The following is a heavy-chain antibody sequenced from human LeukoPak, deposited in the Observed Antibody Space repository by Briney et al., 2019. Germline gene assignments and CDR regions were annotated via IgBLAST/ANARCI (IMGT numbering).Heavy chain of an antibody. Sequence: GGSLRLSCAASGFTFSSYSMNWVRQAPGKGLEWVSSISSSSYIYYADSVKGRFTISRDNAKNSLYLQMNSLRAEDTAVYYCARGDQLWSTLFDYWGQGTLVTFSS. V-gene: IGHV3-21*01. CDR1: GFTFSSYS. CDR2: ISSSSYI. J-gene: IGHJ4*02. CDR3: ARGDQLWSTLFDY. D-gene: IGHD5-18*01.